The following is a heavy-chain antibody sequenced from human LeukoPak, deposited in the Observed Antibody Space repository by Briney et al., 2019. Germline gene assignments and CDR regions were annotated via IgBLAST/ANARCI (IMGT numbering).Heavy chain of an antibody. Sequence: EGSLRLSCAASGLTFSSYAMSWVRQGPGKGLEWVAAVSGSGDNTYYADSVKGRFTISRDNSRNTLYLQMNSLRGEDTAVYYCAKDRSSSWYFDYWGQGTLVTVSS. CDR3: AKDRSSSWYFDY. CDR2: VSGSGDNT. CDR1: GLTFSSYA. J-gene: IGHJ4*02. D-gene: IGHD6-13*01. V-gene: IGHV3-23*01.